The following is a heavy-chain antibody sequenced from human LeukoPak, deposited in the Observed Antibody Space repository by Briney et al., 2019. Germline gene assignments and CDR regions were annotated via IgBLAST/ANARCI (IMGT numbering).Heavy chain of an antibody. J-gene: IGHJ5*02. V-gene: IGHV1-69*06. D-gene: IGHD1-26*01. Sequence: ASVKVSCKASGGTFSSYAISWVRQAPGQGLEWMGGIIPIFGTANYAQKFQGRVTITADKSTSTAYMELSSLRSEDTAVYYCARVNRGLGSYYASHNWFDPWGQGTLVTVSS. CDR1: GGTFSSYA. CDR3: ARVNRGLGSYYASHNWFDP. CDR2: IIPIFGTA.